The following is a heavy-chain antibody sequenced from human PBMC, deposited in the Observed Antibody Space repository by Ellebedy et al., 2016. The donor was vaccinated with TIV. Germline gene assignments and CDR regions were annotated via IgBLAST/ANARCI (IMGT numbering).Heavy chain of an antibody. CDR3: ASKRFGYSSTWYRGWYFDL. CDR2: IYSGGDT. J-gene: IGHJ2*01. Sequence: GESLKISCAASGFTVSSNYMSWVRQAPGKGLEWVSVIYSGGDTYYADSVKGRFTTSRDNSNNTLYLQMNSLRAEDTAVYYCASKRFGYSSTWYRGWYFDLWGRGTLVTVSS. V-gene: IGHV3-53*01. D-gene: IGHD6-13*01. CDR1: GFTVSSNY.